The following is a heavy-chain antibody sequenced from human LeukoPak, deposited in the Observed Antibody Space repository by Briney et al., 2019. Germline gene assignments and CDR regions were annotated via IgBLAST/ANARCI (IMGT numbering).Heavy chain of an antibody. Sequence: ASVKVSCKASGGTFTSYGISWVRQAPGQGLEWMGGIIPIFGTANYAQKLQGRVTITADASTSTAYMEPSSLRSEDTAVYYCLAGGGYYYYSGMDVWGQGTTVTVSS. V-gene: IGHV1-69*01. CDR3: LAGGGYYYYSGMDV. CDR2: IIPIFGTA. CDR1: GGTFTSYG. J-gene: IGHJ6*01. D-gene: IGHD3-10*01.